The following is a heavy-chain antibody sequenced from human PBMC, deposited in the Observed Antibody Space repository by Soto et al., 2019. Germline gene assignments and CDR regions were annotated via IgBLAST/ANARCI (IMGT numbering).Heavy chain of an antibody. V-gene: IGHV4-4*07. CDR1: GGSISSYY. D-gene: IGHD5-12*01. CDR3: ARERRYSGYVLFDY. CDR2: IYTGGST. J-gene: IGHJ4*02. Sequence: SETLSLTCTVSGGSISSYYWSWIRQPAGRGLEWIGRIYTGGSTNYNPSLKSRVTMSVDTSKNQFSLKLSSVTAADTAVYYCARERRYSGYVLFDYWGQGTLVTVSS.